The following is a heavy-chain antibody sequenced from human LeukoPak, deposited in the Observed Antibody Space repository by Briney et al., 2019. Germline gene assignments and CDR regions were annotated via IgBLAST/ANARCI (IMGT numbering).Heavy chain of an antibody. CDR2: IYYDGSNQ. V-gene: IGHV3-33*01. CDR1: GFTFSSYG. Sequence: GGSLRLSCAASGFTFSSYGMHWVRQAPGKGLEWLALIYYDGSNQYYADSVKGRTTISRDNSKNTLYLQMNSLRAEDTAVYYCARDKTTSRFSGDAFDIWGQGTMVTASP. D-gene: IGHD1-1*01. CDR3: ARDKTTSRFSGDAFDI. J-gene: IGHJ3*02.